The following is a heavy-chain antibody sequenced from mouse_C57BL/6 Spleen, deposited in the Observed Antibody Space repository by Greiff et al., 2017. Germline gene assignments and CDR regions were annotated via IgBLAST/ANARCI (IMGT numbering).Heavy chain of an antibody. CDR2: IYPYNGVS. V-gene: IGHV1-31*01. J-gene: IGHJ4*01. CDR3: ARKGGQGNYAMDY. CDR1: GYSFTGYY. Sequence: DVKLQESGPELVKPGASVKISCKASGYSFTGYYMHWVKQSHGNILDWIGYIYPYNGVSSYNQKFKGKATLTVDKSSSTAYMELRSLTSEDSAVYYCARKGGQGNYAMDYWGQGTSVTVSS. D-gene: IGHD3-3*01.